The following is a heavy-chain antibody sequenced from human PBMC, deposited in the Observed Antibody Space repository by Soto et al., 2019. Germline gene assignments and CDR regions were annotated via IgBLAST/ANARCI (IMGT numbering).Heavy chain of an antibody. CDR2: ISAYNGNT. V-gene: IGHV1-18*01. Sequence: ASVKVSCKASGYTFTSYGISWVRQAPGQGLEWMGWISAYNGNTNYAQKLQGRVTMTTDTSTSTAYMELRSLRSDDTAVYYCAIDNYGDYALGYWGKGTLGTVSS. CDR1: GYTFTSYG. CDR3: AIDNYGDYALGY. J-gene: IGHJ4*02. D-gene: IGHD4-17*01.